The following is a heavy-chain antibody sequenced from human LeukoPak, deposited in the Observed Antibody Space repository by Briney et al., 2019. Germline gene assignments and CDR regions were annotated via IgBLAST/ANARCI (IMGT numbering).Heavy chain of an antibody. D-gene: IGHD6-6*01. V-gene: IGHV3-23*01. CDR2: ISGSGGST. Sequence: GGSLRLSCAASGFTFSDYYMSWVRQAPGKGLEWVSAISGSGGSTYYADSVKGRFTISRDNSKNTLYLQMNSLRAEDTAVYYCAKDEYSSSPYYYYGMDVWGQGTTVTVSS. CDR3: AKDEYSSSPYYYYGMDV. J-gene: IGHJ6*02. CDR1: GFTFSDYY.